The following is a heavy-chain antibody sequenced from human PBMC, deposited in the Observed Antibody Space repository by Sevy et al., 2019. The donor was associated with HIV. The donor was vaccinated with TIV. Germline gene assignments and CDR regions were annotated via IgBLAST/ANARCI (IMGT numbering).Heavy chain of an antibody. CDR3: ATAVSDIVVVPAAEGYYGMDV. D-gene: IGHD2-2*01. J-gene: IGHJ6*02. CDR2: FDPEDGET. Sequence: ASVKVSCKVSGYTLTELSMHWVRQAPGKGLEWMGGFDPEDGETIYAQKFQGRVTMTEETSTDTAYMELSSLRSEDTAVYYCATAVSDIVVVPAAEGYYGMDVWGQGTTVTVSS. CDR1: GYTLTELS. V-gene: IGHV1-24*01.